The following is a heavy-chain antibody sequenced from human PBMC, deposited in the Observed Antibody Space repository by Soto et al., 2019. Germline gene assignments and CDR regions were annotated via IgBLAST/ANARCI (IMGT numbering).Heavy chain of an antibody. CDR3: VRSARATGWSDF. D-gene: IGHD6-19*01. J-gene: IGHJ4*02. Sequence: GGSLRLSCSASGFTFSTYAMHWVRQAPGKRLEYVSALSSNGDKTYYADSVKGRFTISRDNSKNTLYLQMSTLRADDTAVYYCVRSARATGWSDFWGQGTLVTVSS. CDR1: GFTFSTYA. CDR2: LSSNGDKT. V-gene: IGHV3-64D*08.